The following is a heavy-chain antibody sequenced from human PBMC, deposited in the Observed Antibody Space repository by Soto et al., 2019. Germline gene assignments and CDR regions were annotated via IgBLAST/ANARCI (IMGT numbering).Heavy chain of an antibody. CDR1: GGTFSSYA. D-gene: IGHD2-15*01. V-gene: IGHV1-69*13. J-gene: IGHJ6*02. CDR3: ASSRSGPYYYYGMDV. CDR2: IIPIFGTA. Sequence: SVKVSCKASGGTFSSYAISWVRQAPGQGLEWMGGIIPIFGTANYAQKFQGRVTITADESTSTAYMELSSLRSEDTAVYYCASSRSGPYYYYGMDVWGQGTTVTVSS.